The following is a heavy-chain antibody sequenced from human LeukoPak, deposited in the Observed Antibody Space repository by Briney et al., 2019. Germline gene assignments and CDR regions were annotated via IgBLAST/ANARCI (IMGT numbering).Heavy chain of an antibody. CDR1: GGSFSGYY. CDR3: ARVRCSGGSCPYYYYYYYMDV. Sequence: SETLSLTCAVYGGSFSGYYWSWIRQPPGKGLEWIGEINHSGSTNYNPSLKSRVTISVDTSKNQFSLKLTSVTAADTAVYYCARVRCSGGSCPYYYYYYYMDVWGKGTTVTVSS. J-gene: IGHJ6*03. D-gene: IGHD2-15*01. V-gene: IGHV4-34*01. CDR2: INHSGST.